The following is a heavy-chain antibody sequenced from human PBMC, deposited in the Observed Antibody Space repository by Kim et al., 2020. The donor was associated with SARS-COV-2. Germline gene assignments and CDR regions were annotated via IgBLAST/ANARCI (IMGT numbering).Heavy chain of an antibody. D-gene: IGHD6-13*01. CDR2: ITSDERTI. V-gene: IGHV3-48*01. CDR1: GFTFNVYS. J-gene: IGHJ4*02. CDR3: ARSVAGRFDY. Sequence: GGSLRLSCAASGFTFNVYSMNWVRQTPEKGLEWVSYITSDERTIYYADDMRGRFTISRDNAKGLVFLHMNSLTGEDTVIYYCARSVAGRFDYWGQGTLVTVSS.